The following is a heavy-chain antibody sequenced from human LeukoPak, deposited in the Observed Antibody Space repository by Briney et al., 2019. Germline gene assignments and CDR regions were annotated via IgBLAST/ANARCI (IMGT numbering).Heavy chain of an antibody. J-gene: IGHJ4*02. D-gene: IGHD1-26*01. CDR3: AKARTAISGSYYLFDY. V-gene: IGHV3-9*01. CDR2: ISWNSGSI. CDR1: GFNFGCYS. Sequence: SLKLSFAGSGFNFGCYSMQLVRAGSGEGLEWVSSISWNSGSIGYADSVKGRFTISRDNAKNSLYLQMNSLRAEDTALYYCAKARTAISGSYYLFDYWGQGTLVTVSS.